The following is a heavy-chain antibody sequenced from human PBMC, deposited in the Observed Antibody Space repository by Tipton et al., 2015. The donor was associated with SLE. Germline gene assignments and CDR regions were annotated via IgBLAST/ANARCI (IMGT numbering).Heavy chain of an antibody. V-gene: IGHV4-39*07. CDR1: GGSISSSSYY. CDR2: IYYSGST. Sequence: TLSLTCTVSGGSISSSSYYWGWIRQPPGKGLEWIGSIYYSGSTYYNPSLKSRVTISVDTSKNQFSLKLSSVIAADTAVYYCARDPAGPLEACDIWGEGTMVTVSS. J-gene: IGHJ3*02. CDR3: ARDPAGPLEACDI. D-gene: IGHD1-1*01.